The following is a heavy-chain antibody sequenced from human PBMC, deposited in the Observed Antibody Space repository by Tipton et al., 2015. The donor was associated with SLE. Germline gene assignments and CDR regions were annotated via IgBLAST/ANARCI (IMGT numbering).Heavy chain of an antibody. CDR1: GGSISSGGYF. CDR2: IFETGSA. Sequence: TLSLTCTVSGGSISSGGYFWAWIRQTPGKGLEWIGYIFETGSAQFNPSLKSRVTMSVDTSKNQFSLKLSSVTVADTGVYYCARFPTYYFDLWGQGTLVTVSS. J-gene: IGHJ4*02. V-gene: IGHV4-30-4*08. CDR3: ARFPTYYFDL.